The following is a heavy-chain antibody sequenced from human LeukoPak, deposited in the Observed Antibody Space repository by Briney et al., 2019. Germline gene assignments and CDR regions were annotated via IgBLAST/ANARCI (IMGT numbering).Heavy chain of an antibody. Sequence: GGTLRLSCAASGFTFSSHGMSWVRQAPGKGLEWVSTISGSGDNTYYADSVKGRFTISRDNSKNTLYLQMNSLRAEDTAVYYSARVTYGSGTYGAFDYWGQGTLVTVSS. D-gene: IGHD3-10*01. CDR2: ISGSGDNT. CDR1: GFTFSSHG. CDR3: ARVTYGSGTYGAFDY. J-gene: IGHJ4*02. V-gene: IGHV3-23*01.